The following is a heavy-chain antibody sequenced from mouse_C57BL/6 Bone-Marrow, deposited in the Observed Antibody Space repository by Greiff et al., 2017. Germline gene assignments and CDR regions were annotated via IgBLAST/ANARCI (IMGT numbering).Heavy chain of an antibody. D-gene: IGHD1-1*02. CDR1: GYTFTDYY. Sequence: EVQLQQSGPVLVKPGASVKMSCKASGYTFTDYYMNWVKQSHGKSLEWIGVINPYNGGTSYNQKFKGKATLTVDKSSSTAYMELNSLTSEDSAVXYCARSWFFYAMDYWGQGTSVTVSS. CDR2: INPYNGGT. CDR3: ARSWFFYAMDY. J-gene: IGHJ4*01. V-gene: IGHV1-19*01.